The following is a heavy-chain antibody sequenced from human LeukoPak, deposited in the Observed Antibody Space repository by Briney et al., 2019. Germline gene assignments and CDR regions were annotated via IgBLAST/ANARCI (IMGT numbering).Heavy chain of an antibody. J-gene: IGHJ5*02. CDR2: IHYSGST. CDR1: SGSISSYY. CDR3: ARGLGPIAMFGP. D-gene: IGHD6-6*01. Sequence: ASETLSLTCTVSSGSISSYYWSWIRQPPGKGLEWIGNIHYSGSTNYNPSLKSRVTIAVETSNDHFSLKLTSVTAADTAVYYCARGLGPIAMFGPWGQGSLVIVSS. V-gene: IGHV4-59*01.